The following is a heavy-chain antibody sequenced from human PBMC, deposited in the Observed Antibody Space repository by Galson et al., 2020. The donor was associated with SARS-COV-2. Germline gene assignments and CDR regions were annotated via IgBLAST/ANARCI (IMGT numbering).Heavy chain of an antibody. D-gene: IGHD4-17*01. Sequence: QLGESLKISCAASGFTFSSYGMHWVRQAPGKGLEWVAVISYDGNNKYYADSVKGRFTITRDNSKNTLYLQMNSLRAEDTAVYYCAKDYVDYGGFDYWCQGALVTVAS. CDR3: AKDYVDYGGFDY. CDR2: ISYDGNNK. CDR1: GFTFSSYG. J-gene: IGHJ4*02. V-gene: IGHV3-30*18.